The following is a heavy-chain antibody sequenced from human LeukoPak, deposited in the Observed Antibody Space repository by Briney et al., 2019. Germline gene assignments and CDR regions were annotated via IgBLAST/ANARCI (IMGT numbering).Heavy chain of an antibody. J-gene: IGHJ4*02. D-gene: IGHD6-19*01. V-gene: IGHV3-7*01. CDR3: ARGLGGWPIDY. CDR2: IKQDGSEK. Sequence: GGSLRLSCAASGFTFSSYSMNWVRQAPGKRLEWVTNIKQDGSEKYYVDSVKGRFTISRDNAKNSLYLQMNSLRAEDTAVYYCARGLGGWPIDYWGQGTLVTVSS. CDR1: GFTFSSYS.